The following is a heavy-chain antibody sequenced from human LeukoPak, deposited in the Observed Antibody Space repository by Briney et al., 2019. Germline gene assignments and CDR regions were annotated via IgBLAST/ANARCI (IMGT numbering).Heavy chain of an antibody. CDR3: ARLDCSSTSCYSLRWYFDL. V-gene: IGHV4-4*09. CDR2: TYTSGST. CDR1: GGSISSYY. D-gene: IGHD2-2*02. J-gene: IGHJ2*01. Sequence: PSETLSLTCTVSGGSISSYYWSWIRQPPGKGRGWIGYTYTSGSTKYNPYLKSGVTISVGTSKNQFSLKLRSVPAADTAVYYCARLDCSSTSCYSLRWYFDLWGRGTLVTVSS.